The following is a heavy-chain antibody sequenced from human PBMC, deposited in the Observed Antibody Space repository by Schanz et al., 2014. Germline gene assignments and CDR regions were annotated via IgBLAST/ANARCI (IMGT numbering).Heavy chain of an antibody. Sequence: VQLVESGGGVVQFGRSLRLSCVASGFTFSSYGMNWVRQAPGKGLEWVSSISSSSSYIYYADSVKGRFTISRDNAKNSLYLQMNSLRAEDTAVYYCAREEGWGIAAAGPKHYYYGMDVWGQGTTVTVSS. J-gene: IGHJ6*02. CDR2: ISSSSSYI. CDR1: GFTFSSYG. D-gene: IGHD6-13*01. V-gene: IGHV3-21*02. CDR3: AREEGWGIAAAGPKHYYYGMDV.